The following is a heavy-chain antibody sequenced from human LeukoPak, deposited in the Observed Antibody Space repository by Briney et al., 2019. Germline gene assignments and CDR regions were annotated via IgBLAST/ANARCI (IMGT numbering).Heavy chain of an antibody. CDR2: ISGSGDST. CDR1: GFTFSNYA. D-gene: IGHD2-2*01. J-gene: IGHJ4*02. CDR3: AKDSVVVPGLVNYFDY. V-gene: IGHV3-23*01. Sequence: GGSLRLSCATSGFTFSNYAMSWVRQAPGKELEWVSGISGSGDSTNYAESVKGRFTISRDNSKNTLYLRMNSLRAEDTAVYYCAKDSVVVPGLVNYFDYWGQGTLVTVSS.